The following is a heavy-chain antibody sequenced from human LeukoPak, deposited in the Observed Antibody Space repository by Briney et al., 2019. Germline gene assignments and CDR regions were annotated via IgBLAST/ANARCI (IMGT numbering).Heavy chain of an antibody. Sequence: GGSLRLASAASGFTVISGCMISVRQAPGKGLEWVANINQVGSEKYYVDSVKGRFTISRDNAKNSLYLQMNSLRAEDTAVYFCARNHADAGVFLDSWGPGTLVTVSS. D-gene: IGHD1-14*01. CDR3: ARNHADAGVFLDS. CDR2: INQVGSEK. J-gene: IGHJ4*02. CDR1: GFTVISGC. V-gene: IGHV3-7*05.